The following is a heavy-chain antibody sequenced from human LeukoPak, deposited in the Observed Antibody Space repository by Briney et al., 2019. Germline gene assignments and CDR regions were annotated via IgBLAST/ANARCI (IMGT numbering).Heavy chain of an antibody. D-gene: IGHD1-26*01. J-gene: IGHJ4*02. CDR2: ISGGGGST. V-gene: IGHV3-23*01. Sequence: GGSLRLSCAASGFTFTNYAMSWVRQAPGKGLEWVSGISGGGGSTYYADSVKGRFTISRDNAKNTLYLQMNSLGAEDTAVYYCARDEVGVGATHDYWGQGTLVTVSS. CDR1: GFTFTNYA. CDR3: ARDEVGVGATHDY.